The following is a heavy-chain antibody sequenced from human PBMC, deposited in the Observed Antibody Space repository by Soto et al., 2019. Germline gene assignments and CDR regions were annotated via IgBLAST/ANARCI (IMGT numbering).Heavy chain of an antibody. V-gene: IGHV3-30*18. CDR1: GFTFSSYG. Sequence: GGSLRLSCAASGFTFSSYGMHWVRQAPAKGLEWVAVISYDGSNKYYADSVKGRFTISRDNSKNTLYLQMNSLRAEDTAVYYCAKDQRFLRTTGATFAFDIWGQGTMVTVSS. CDR3: AKDQRFLRTTGATFAFDI. D-gene: IGHD1-1*01. J-gene: IGHJ3*02. CDR2: ISYDGSNK.